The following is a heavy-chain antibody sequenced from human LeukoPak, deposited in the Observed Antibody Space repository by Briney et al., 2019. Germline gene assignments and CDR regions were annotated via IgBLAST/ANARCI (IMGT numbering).Heavy chain of an antibody. CDR1: GFTFSSYA. D-gene: IGHD2-21*02. CDR3: AKDGVVVTSPFDY. V-gene: IGHV3-23*01. J-gene: IGHJ4*02. CDR2: ISGSGGST. Sequence: GGSLRLSCAASGFTFSSYAMSWVRQAPGKGLEWVSAISGSGGSTYYADSVKGRFTISRDSSKNTLYLQMNSLRAEDTAVYYCAKDGVVVTSPFDYWGQGTLVTVSS.